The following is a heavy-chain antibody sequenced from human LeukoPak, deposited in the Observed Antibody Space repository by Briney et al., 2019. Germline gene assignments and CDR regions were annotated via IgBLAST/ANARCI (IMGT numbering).Heavy chain of an antibody. Sequence: PSETLSLTCTVSGGSISGYYWSWIRQPPGKGLEWIGSIYYSGSTYYNPSLKSRVTISVDTSNNQFSLKLSSVTAADTAVYYCARHEGNIVVVTAIGYWGQGTLVTVSS. V-gene: IGHV4-59*05. CDR1: GGSISGYY. CDR3: ARHEGNIVVVTAIGY. J-gene: IGHJ4*02. CDR2: IYYSGST. D-gene: IGHD2-21*02.